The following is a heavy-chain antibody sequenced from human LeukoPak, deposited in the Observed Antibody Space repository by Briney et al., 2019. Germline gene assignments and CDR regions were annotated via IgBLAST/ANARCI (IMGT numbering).Heavy chain of an antibody. J-gene: IGHJ4*02. CDR1: GYSISSGYY. D-gene: IGHD1-7*01. CDR3: ARVSITGTTFDY. V-gene: IGHV4-38-2*02. CDR2: IYHSGST. Sequence: KPSETLSLTCTVSGYSISSGYYWGWIRQPPGKGLEWIGSIYHSGSTYYNPSLKSRVTISVDTSKNQFSLKLSSVTAADTAVYYCARVSITGTTFDYWGQGTLVTVSS.